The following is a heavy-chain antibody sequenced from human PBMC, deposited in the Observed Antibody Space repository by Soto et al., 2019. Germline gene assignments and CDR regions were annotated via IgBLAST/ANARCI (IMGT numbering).Heavy chain of an antibody. V-gene: IGHV1-18*04. D-gene: IGHD3-3*01. CDR3: ARDTIFGVVNLDY. CDR2: ISAYNGNT. CDR1: GYSFTSYG. J-gene: IGHJ4*02. Sequence: EASVKVSCKASGYSFTSYGISWVRQAPGQGLEWMGWISAYNGNTKYAQRLQGRVSMTTYTSTSTAYMELRSLRSDDTAVYYCARDTIFGVVNLDYWGQGTLVTVSS.